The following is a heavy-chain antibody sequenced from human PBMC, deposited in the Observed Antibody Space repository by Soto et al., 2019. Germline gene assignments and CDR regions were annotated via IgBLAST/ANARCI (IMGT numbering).Heavy chain of an antibody. J-gene: IGHJ4*02. CDR1: GFTFSSYG. D-gene: IGHD5-12*01. V-gene: IGHV3-30*18. CDR3: AKMSRRDGYKYYFDY. CDR2: ISYDGSNK. Sequence: LRLSCAASGFTFSSYGMHWVRQAPGKGLEWVAVISYDGSNKYYADSVKGRFTISRDNSKNTLYLQMNSLRAEDTAVYYCAKMSRRDGYKYYFDYWGQGTLVTVSS.